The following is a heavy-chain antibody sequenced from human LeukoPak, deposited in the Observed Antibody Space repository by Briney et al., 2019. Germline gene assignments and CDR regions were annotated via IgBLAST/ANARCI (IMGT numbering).Heavy chain of an antibody. CDR3: AKDGDGYYGSGSYSDY. V-gene: IGHV3-66*01. D-gene: IGHD3-10*01. CDR2: IYSGGST. Sequence: GGSLRLSCAASEFSVGSNYMAWVRQAPGKGLEWVSLIYSGGSTYYADSVKGRFTISRDNSKNTLYLQMNSLRAEDTSVYYCAKDGDGYYGSGSYSDYWGQGTLVTVSS. CDR1: EFSVGSNY. J-gene: IGHJ4*02.